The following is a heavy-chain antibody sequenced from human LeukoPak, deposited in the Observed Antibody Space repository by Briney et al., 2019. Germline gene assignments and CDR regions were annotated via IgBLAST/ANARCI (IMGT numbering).Heavy chain of an antibody. CDR3: ASCIAAAGTNYYYYYMDV. J-gene: IGHJ6*03. D-gene: IGHD6-13*01. V-gene: IGHV1-46*01. CDR1: VYTFTSYY. Sequence: ASVKVSSKASVYTFTSYYMHWVRQAPGQGLEWMGIINPSGGSTSYAQKFQGRVTMPREMTTSTVYMELSSLRADDTAVYYCASCIAAAGTNYYYYYMDVWGKGTTVTVSS. CDR2: INPSGGST.